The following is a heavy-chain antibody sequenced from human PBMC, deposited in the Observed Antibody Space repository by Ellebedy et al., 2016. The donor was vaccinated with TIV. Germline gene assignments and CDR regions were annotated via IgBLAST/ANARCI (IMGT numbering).Heavy chain of an antibody. CDR3: ARVPGGYYSVWFDP. Sequence: ASVKVSCXASGYTFTSYGISWVRQAPGQGLEWMGWISAYNGNTNYAQKLQGRVTMTTDTSTSTAYMELRSLRSDDTAVYYCARVPGGYYSVWFDPWGQGTLVTVSS. CDR2: ISAYNGNT. J-gene: IGHJ5*02. V-gene: IGHV1-18*01. CDR1: GYTFTSYG. D-gene: IGHD3-22*01.